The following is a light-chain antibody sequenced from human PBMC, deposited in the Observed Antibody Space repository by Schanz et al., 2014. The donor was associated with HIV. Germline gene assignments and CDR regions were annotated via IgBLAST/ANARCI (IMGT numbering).Light chain of an antibody. CDR3: GAWDSGRRAVV. CDR1: SSNIGNNY. Sequence: QSVLTQPPSVSAAPGQKVTISCSGSSSNIGNNYVSWYQQLSGTAPKLLIYDNDKRPSGIPDRFSGSKSGTSATLGITGLQTGDEADYYCGAWDSGRRAVVFGGGTKLTVL. V-gene: IGLV1-51*01. CDR2: DND. J-gene: IGLJ2*01.